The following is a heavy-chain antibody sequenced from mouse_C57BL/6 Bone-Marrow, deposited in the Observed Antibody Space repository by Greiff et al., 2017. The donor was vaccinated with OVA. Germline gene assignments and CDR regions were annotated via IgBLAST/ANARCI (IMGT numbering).Heavy chain of an antibody. D-gene: IGHD4-1*02. CDR2: SRNKANDYTT. Sequence: EVQLVESGGGLVQSGRSLRLSCATSGFTFSDFYMEWVRQAPGKGLEWIAASRNKANDYTTEYSASVKGRFIVSRDTSPSILYLQMNALRAEDTAIYYCARDQLGGLAYGGQGTLVTVSA. CDR1: GFTFSDFY. V-gene: IGHV7-1*01. CDR3: ARDQLGGLAY. J-gene: IGHJ3*01.